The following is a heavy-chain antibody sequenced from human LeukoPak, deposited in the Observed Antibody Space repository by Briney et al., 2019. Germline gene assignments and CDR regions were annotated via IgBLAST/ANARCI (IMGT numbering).Heavy chain of an antibody. D-gene: IGHD6-13*01. CDR1: GFTFSSYA. CDR2: ISGSGGST. J-gene: IGHJ4*02. CDR3: AKARTGIAAADLDY. V-gene: IGHV3-23*01. Sequence: GGSLRLSWAAPGFTFSSYAMTWVRQAPGKGLGWVSAISGSGGSTYYADSVKGRFTISRDNSKNTLYLQMNSLRAEDTAVYYCAKARTGIAAADLDYWGQGTLVTVSS.